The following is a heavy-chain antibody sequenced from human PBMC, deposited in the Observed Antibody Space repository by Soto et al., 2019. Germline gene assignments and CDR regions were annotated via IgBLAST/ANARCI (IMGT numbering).Heavy chain of an antibody. D-gene: IGHD3-3*01. CDR1: GGTISSYT. Sequence: SVKVSCKASGGTISSYTISWVRQAPGQGLEWMGRVIPILGIANYAQKFQGRVTITADKSTSTAYMELSSLRSEDTAVYHCARYFWSGYAGAFDIWGQGTMVTVSS. J-gene: IGHJ3*02. V-gene: IGHV1-69*02. CDR2: VIPILGIA. CDR3: ARYFWSGYAGAFDI.